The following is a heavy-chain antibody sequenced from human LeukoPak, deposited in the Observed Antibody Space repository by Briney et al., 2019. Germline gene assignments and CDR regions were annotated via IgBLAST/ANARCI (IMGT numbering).Heavy chain of an antibody. V-gene: IGHV1-18*01. D-gene: IGHD6-13*01. J-gene: IGHJ4*02. CDR1: GYTFTSYG. CDR3: ARDIVAAGSFDY. Sequence: ASVKVSCKASGYTFTSYGISWVRQAPGQGLEWMGWISAYNGNTNYAQKLQGRVTMTTDTATSTAYMELRSLRSDDTAVYYCARDIVAAGSFDYWGQGTLVTVSS. CDR2: ISAYNGNT.